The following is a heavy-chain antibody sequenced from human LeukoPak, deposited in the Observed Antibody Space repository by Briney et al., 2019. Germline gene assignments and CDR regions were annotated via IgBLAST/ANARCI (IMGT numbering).Heavy chain of an antibody. J-gene: IGHJ5*02. CDR2: MNPNSGST. D-gene: IGHD2-15*01. CDR3: ARGRYCSGGSCYDP. CDR1: GYTFTSYD. V-gene: IGHV1-8*03. Sequence: GASVKVSCKASGYTFTSYDINWVRQATGQGLEWMGWMNPNSGSTGYAQKFQGRVTITRNTSISTAYMELSSLRSEDTAVYYCARGRYCSGGSCYDPWGQGTLVTVSS.